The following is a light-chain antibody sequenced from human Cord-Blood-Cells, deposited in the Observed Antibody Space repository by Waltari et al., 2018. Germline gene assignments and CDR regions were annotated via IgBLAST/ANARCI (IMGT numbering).Light chain of an antibody. CDR3: MQALQTPRT. CDR2: LGS. CDR1: QSLLHSNGYNY. V-gene: IGKV2-28*01. J-gene: IGKJ1*01. Sequence: DIVMTQSPLSLPVTPGEPASISCRSSQSLLHSNGYNYLDWYLQKPGQSPQLLIYLGSNLASGVPDRFSGSGSGTDFTLKISRVEAEDVGVYYGMQALQTPRTFGQGTKVEIK.